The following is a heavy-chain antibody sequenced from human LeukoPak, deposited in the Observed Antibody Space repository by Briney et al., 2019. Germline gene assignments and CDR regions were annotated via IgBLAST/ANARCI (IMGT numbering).Heavy chain of an antibody. V-gene: IGHV4-4*07. CDR3: ARQTFGVLYFDS. CDR2: IYNSGST. Sequence: MASETLSLTCTVSGSSISSYYWNWIRQPAGKGLEWMGRIYNSGSTNYNPSLKSRVTISADMSRNQLSLLLTSVTAADTAVYYCARQTFGVLYFDSWGLGTLVVVSS. J-gene: IGHJ4*02. CDR1: GSSISSYY. D-gene: IGHD3-16*01.